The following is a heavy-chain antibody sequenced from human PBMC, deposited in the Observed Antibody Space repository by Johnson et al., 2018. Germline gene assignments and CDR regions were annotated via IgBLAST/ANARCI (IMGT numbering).Heavy chain of an antibody. Sequence: VQLVESGGGLVKPGGSLRLSCAASGFIFSNYYMSWIRQAPGKGLEWVSDITTSGSTIYYADSLKGRFTISRDNAKKSLYLQMNSLRAEDTAVYYCARVGSSYYYGLDVWGQGTTVTVSS. V-gene: IGHV3-11*01. J-gene: IGHJ6*02. D-gene: IGHD1-26*01. CDR1: GFIFSNYY. CDR3: ARVGSSYYYGLDV. CDR2: ITTSGSTI.